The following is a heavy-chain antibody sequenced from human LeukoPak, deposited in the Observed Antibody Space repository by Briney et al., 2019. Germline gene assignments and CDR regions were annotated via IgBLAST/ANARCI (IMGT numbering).Heavy chain of an antibody. Sequence: GGSLRLSCAASGFTFSSYWMSWVRQAPGKGLEWVANIKQDGSEKYYVDSVKGRFTISRDNAKNSLYLQMNSLRAEDTAVYYCAREEDNADEYLREDYWGQGTLVTVSS. CDR2: IKQDGSEK. J-gene: IGHJ4*02. CDR3: AREEDNADEYLREDY. D-gene: IGHD2/OR15-2a*01. CDR1: GFTFSSYW. V-gene: IGHV3-7*01.